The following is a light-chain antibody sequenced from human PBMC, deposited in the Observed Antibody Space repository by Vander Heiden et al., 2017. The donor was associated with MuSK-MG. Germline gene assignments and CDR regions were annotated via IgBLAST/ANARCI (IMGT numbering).Light chain of an antibody. J-gene: IGLJ1*01. Sequence: QSAPPQPPSASGSPGQSVTISCTGTSSDVGDYKSVSWYQHHPGKAPRLIIYDVTKRPSGVPDRFSGSQSASTASLTVSGLQAEDEAHYYCCSYAGNKFVFGTGTKVTVL. CDR2: DVT. V-gene: IGLV2-8*01. CDR3: CSYAGNKFV. CDR1: SSDVGDYKS.